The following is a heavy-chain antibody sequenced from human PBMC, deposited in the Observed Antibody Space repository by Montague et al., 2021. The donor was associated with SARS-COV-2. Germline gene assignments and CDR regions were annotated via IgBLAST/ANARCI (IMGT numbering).Heavy chain of an antibody. CDR1: GDSVWSNTAA. Sequence: CAISGDSVWSNTAAWNWIRQSPSGGLEWLGRTKYRSKWTSDCATSVEGRISIDPDTSKNQFFLHLRSVTPEDTGVYYCVRDTGSAQSGFDAWGQGTLVTVSS. V-gene: IGHV6-1*01. CDR2: TKYRSKWTS. CDR3: VRDTGSAQSGFDA. J-gene: IGHJ4*02. D-gene: IGHD4-11*01.